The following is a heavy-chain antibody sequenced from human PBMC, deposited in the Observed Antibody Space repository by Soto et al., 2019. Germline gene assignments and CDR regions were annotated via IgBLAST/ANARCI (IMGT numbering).Heavy chain of an antibody. CDR3: ARRSGSHAFDI. Sequence: QLQLQESGPGLVKPSETLSLTCTVSGGSNSSSSYYWGWIRQPPGKGLEWIGSIYYSGSTYYNPSLKSRVTISVDTSKNQFSLKLSSVTAADTAVYYCARRSGSHAFDIWGQGTMVTVSS. J-gene: IGHJ3*02. D-gene: IGHD1-26*01. CDR1: GGSNSSSSYY. V-gene: IGHV4-39*01. CDR2: IYYSGST.